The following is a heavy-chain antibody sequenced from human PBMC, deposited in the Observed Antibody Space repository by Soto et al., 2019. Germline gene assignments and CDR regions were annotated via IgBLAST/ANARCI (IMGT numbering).Heavy chain of an antibody. CDR2: ISAYNGNT. D-gene: IGHD3-3*01. CDR3: ARDQAPYYDFWSGYYFDAFDI. Sequence: ASVKVSCKASGYTFTSYGISWVRQALGQGLEWMGWISAYNGNTNYAQKLQGRVTMTTDTSTSTAYMELRGLRSDDTAVYYCARDQAPYYDFWSGYYFDAFDIWGQGTMVPSPQ. V-gene: IGHV1-18*01. J-gene: IGHJ3*02. CDR1: GYTFTSYG.